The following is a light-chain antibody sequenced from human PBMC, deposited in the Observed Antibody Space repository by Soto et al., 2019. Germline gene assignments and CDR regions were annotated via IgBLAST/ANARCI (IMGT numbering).Light chain of an antibody. CDR1: SSDVGGYNY. CDR2: EVN. CDR3: NSYSSSTTLVV. V-gene: IGLV2-14*01. Sequence: QSALTQPASVSGSPGQSITISCTGISSDVGGYNYVSWYQQHPDKAPKLMIFEVNNRPSGVSNRFSGSKSGNTASLTISGLQAEDEADYYCNSYSSSTTLVVFGGGTQLTVL. J-gene: IGLJ2*01.